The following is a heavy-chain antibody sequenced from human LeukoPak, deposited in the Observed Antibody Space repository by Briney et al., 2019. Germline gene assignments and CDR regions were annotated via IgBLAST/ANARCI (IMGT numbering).Heavy chain of an antibody. D-gene: IGHD3-3*01. CDR1: GYTFTGCY. CDR3: ARGDFWSGYYPNYYYYGMDV. J-gene: IGHJ6*02. CDR2: INPNSGGT. V-gene: IGHV1-2*06. Sequence: AASVKVSCKASGYTFTGCYMHWVRQAPGQGLEWMGRINPNSGGTNYAQKFQGRITMTRDTSISTAYMELSRLRSDDTAVYYCARGDFWSGYYPNYYYYGMDVWGQGTTVTVSS.